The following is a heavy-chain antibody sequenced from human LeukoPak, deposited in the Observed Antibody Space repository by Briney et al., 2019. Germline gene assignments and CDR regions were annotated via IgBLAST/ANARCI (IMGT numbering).Heavy chain of an antibody. D-gene: IGHD6-19*01. J-gene: IGHJ5*02. CDR3: AGVSVAGTFWFDP. Sequence: SETLSLTCTVSGVSVTNTNYYWAWIRQPPGQGLEWIGTIYFTGSTYYNPSLKSRVTISEDSSKNQFSLTLTSVTAADTAIFYCAGVSVAGTFWFDPWGQGTLVTVSS. CDR1: GVSVTNTNYY. V-gene: IGHV4-39*07. CDR2: IYFTGST.